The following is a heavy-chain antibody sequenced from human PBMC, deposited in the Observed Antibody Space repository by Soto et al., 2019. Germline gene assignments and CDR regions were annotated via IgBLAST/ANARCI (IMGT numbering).Heavy chain of an antibody. Sequence: HPGGSLRLSCAASGFTFSSYGMHWVRQAPGKGLEWVAVISYDGSNKYYADSVKGRFTISRDNSKNTLYLQMNSLRAEDTAVYYCAKIIAAAGKSLGFFDYWGQGTLVTVSS. J-gene: IGHJ4*02. CDR3: AKIIAAAGKSLGFFDY. V-gene: IGHV3-30*18. CDR1: GFTFSSYG. D-gene: IGHD6-13*01. CDR2: ISYDGSNK.